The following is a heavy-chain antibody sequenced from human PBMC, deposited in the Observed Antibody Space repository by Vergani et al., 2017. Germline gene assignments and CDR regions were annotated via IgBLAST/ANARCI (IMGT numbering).Heavy chain of an antibody. V-gene: IGHV1-18*01. CDR2: INVNNGNT. CDR1: GYTFNSYA. D-gene: IGHD3-22*01. Sequence: QVHLLQSGAEVKKPGASVRVSCKASGYTFNSYAITWVRQAPGQGLEWMGWINVNNGNTKYTQKVQGRVTMTTDTSTNTAYMELRRLKSDDTAVYYCARGASYFDSGGYADTWGQGTLVTVS. CDR3: ARGASYFDSGGYADT. J-gene: IGHJ5*02.